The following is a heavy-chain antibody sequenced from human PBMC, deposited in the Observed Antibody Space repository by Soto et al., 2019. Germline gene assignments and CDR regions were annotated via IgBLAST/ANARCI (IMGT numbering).Heavy chain of an antibody. D-gene: IGHD3-22*01. CDR1: GGSISSGGYY. CDR3: ARDGYHINYDSSGYYHDAFDI. CDR2: IYYSGGT. J-gene: IGHJ3*02. Sequence: SETLSLTCTVSGGSISSGGYYWSWIRQHPGKGLEWIGYIYYSGGTYYNPSLKSRVTISVDTSKNQFSLKLSSVTAADTAVYYCARDGYHINYDSSGYYHDAFDIWGQGTMVTVSS. V-gene: IGHV4-31*03.